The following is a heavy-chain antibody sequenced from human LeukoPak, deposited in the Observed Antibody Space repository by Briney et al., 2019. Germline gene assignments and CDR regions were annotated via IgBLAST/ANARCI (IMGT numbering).Heavy chain of an antibody. CDR1: GGSITSDNYS. CDR2: IYDSAST. J-gene: IGHJ4*02. CDR3: ARCRDGGRGEAADY. D-gene: IGHD4-23*01. V-gene: IGHV4-39*07. Sequence: PSETLSLTCTVSGGSITSDNYSWGWMRQTPGKGLDWIGSIYDSASTNYNPTLKSRVTISLYTSKNQVSLRLTSVTAADTAVYYCARCRDGGRGEAADYWGQGTLVTVSS.